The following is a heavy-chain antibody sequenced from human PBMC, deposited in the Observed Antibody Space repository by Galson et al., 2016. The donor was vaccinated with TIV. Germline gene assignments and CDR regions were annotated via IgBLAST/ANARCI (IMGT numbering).Heavy chain of an antibody. CDR3: ARDTPPVTTSPFDI. J-gene: IGHJ3*02. CDR2: INPDSGDT. D-gene: IGHD4-17*01. CDR1: GYTFTGYY. Sequence: SVKVSCKASGYTFTGYYMHWVRQAPGQGLEWMGWINPDSGDTNSSQKFQGRVTMTRDTSNNTAYMELSNLKSDDTAVYYCARDTPPVTTSPFDIWGQGTMVTVSS. V-gene: IGHV1-2*02.